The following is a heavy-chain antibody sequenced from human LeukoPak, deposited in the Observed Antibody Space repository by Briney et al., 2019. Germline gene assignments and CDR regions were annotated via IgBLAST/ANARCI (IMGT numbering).Heavy chain of an antibody. D-gene: IGHD3-10*01. CDR2: ISYDGSSK. Sequence: PGGSLRLSCAASGFTFSSYAMHWVRQAPGKGLEWVAVISYDGSSKYYADSVKGRFTISRDNSKNTLYLQMNSLRAEDTAVYYCARAPGRNDAFDIRGQGTMVTVPS. CDR1: GFTFSSYA. J-gene: IGHJ3*02. V-gene: IGHV3-30-3*01. CDR3: ARAPGRNDAFDI.